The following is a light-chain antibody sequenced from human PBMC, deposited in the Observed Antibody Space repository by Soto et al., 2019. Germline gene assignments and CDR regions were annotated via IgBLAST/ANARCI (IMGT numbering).Light chain of an antibody. Sequence: PGERATLSCRASQSVNNYLAWYPQKPGQPPRLLIYDASNRATGIPARFSGSGSGTDFTLTISRPEPEDFAIYYCQQRSTWPAYTFGQGTKLEIK. CDR1: QSVNNY. CDR3: QQRSTWPAYT. CDR2: DAS. V-gene: IGKV3-11*01. J-gene: IGKJ2*01.